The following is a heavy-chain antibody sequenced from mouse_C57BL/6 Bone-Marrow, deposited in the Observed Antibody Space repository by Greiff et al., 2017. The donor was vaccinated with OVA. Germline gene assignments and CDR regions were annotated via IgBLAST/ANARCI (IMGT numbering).Heavy chain of an antibody. CDR1: GFTFSSYA. CDR2: ISSGGDYI. CDR3: TRDYYGSVMDY. J-gene: IGHJ4*01. D-gene: IGHD1-1*01. V-gene: IGHV5-9-1*02. Sequence: DVMLVESGEGLVKPGGSLKLSCAASGFTFSSYAMSWVRQTPEKRLEWVAYISSGGDYIYYADTVKGRFTISRDNARNTLYLQMSSLKSEDTAMYYCTRDYYGSVMDYWGQGTSVTVSS.